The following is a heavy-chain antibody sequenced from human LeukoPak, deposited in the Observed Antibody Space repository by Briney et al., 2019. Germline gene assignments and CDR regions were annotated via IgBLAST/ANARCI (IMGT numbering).Heavy chain of an antibody. Sequence: SVKVSCKASGGTFSSYAISWVRQAPGQGLEWMGRIIPIVGITSNAQKFQGRVTITADKSTSTAYMGLSSLRSEDTAAYYCASGLDDSTGYIDYWGQGTLVTVSS. CDR1: GGTFSSYA. D-gene: IGHD3-9*01. V-gene: IGHV1-69*04. J-gene: IGHJ4*02. CDR2: IIPIVGIT. CDR3: ASGLDDSTGYIDY.